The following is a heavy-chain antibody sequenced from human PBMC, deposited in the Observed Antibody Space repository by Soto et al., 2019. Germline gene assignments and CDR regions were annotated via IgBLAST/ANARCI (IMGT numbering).Heavy chain of an antibody. Sequence: EVQLVESGGGLVQPGGSLRLSCAASGFTFSSYWMSCVRQAPGKGLEWVANIKQDGSEKYYVDSVKGRFTISRDNAKNSLYLQMNSLRAEDTAVYYCARVGPAAATYYYYGMDVWGQGTTVTVSS. J-gene: IGHJ6*02. CDR2: IKQDGSEK. V-gene: IGHV3-7*04. CDR1: GFTFSSYW. D-gene: IGHD6-13*01. CDR3: ARVGPAAATYYYYGMDV.